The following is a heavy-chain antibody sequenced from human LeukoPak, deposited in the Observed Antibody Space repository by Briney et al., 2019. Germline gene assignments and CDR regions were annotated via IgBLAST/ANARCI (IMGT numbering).Heavy chain of an antibody. Sequence: GGSLRLSCAASRFTFSNHWMSWVRQAPEKGLEWVANIKQDGSEKHYVDSVKGRFTISRDNAKNSLYLQMNSLRAEDTAVYYCARTTGVDWYFDYWGQGILVTVSS. V-gene: IGHV3-7*01. CDR1: RFTFSNHW. J-gene: IGHJ4*02. D-gene: IGHD1-1*01. CDR3: ARTTGVDWYFDY. CDR2: IKQDGSEK.